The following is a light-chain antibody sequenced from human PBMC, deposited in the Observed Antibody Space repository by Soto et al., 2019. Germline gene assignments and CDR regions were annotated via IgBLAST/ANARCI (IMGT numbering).Light chain of an antibody. V-gene: IGKV1-5*01. CDR1: QTIRTW. Sequence: DIQMTQSPSTLSASVGDRVTITCRTSQTIRTWLTWYQQKPGKAPKLLIYDASSLESGVPSRFSGCVSGTEFTLAISSLQPDDFATYYCQQNNTYSGTFGQGTKVEIK. CDR3: QQNNTYSGT. J-gene: IGKJ1*01. CDR2: DAS.